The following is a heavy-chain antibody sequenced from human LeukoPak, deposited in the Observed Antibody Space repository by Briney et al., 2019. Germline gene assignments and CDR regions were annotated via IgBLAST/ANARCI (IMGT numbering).Heavy chain of an antibody. Sequence: ASVKVSFKASGYTFTSYYIHWVRQAPGQGLAWMGVINPSGGSTTYAQNSQGRVTMTTDTSTSTVYMELSSLRSEDTAVYYCARDRASGSYQVSFCYDLDVWGLGTTVTVSS. CDR1: GYTFTSYY. J-gene: IGHJ6*02. CDR3: ARDRASGSYQVSFCYDLDV. CDR2: INPSGGST. D-gene: IGHD3-10*01. V-gene: IGHV1-46*01.